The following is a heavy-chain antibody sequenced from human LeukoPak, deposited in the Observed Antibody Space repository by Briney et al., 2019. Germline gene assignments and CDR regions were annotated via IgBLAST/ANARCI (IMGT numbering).Heavy chain of an antibody. CDR3: ARVVWGQLTYYFDY. J-gene: IGHJ4*02. Sequence: PGGSLRLSYAASGFTFSSYWMHWVRQAPGKGLVWVSRINIDGSSTSYADSVKGRFPILRDNAKNSLYLQMHSLRAEDTAVYYCARVVWGQLTYYFDYWGQGTLVTVSS. CDR2: INIDGSST. D-gene: IGHD3-16*01. CDR1: GFTFSSYW. V-gene: IGHV3-74*01.